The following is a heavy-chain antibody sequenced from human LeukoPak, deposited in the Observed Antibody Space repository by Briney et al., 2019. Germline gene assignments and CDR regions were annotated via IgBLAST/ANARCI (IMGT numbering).Heavy chain of an antibody. D-gene: IGHD3-10*01. Sequence: SETLSLTCTVSGGSISSYYWSWIRQPPGKGLEWIGYIYYSGSTNYNPSLKSRVTISVDTSKNQFSLKLSSVTAADTAVYYCARAHRTYYGLDWGQGTLVTVSS. CDR2: IYYSGST. V-gene: IGHV4-59*12. CDR3: ARAHRTYYGLD. J-gene: IGHJ4*02. CDR1: GGSISSYY.